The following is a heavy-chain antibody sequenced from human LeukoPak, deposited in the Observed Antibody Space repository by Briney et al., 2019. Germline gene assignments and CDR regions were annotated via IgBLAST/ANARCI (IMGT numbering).Heavy chain of an antibody. CDR2: IYSSGST. J-gene: IGHJ2*01. CDR3: ARGQYHLLYWYFDL. Sequence: PSEILSLTCTVSGGSISSYYWGWIRQPAGKGLEWIGRIYSSGSTNYNPSLKSRVTMSVDTSKNQFSLKLSSVTAADTAVYYCARGQYHLLYWYFDLWGRGTLVTVSS. V-gene: IGHV4-4*07. CDR1: GGSISSYY. D-gene: IGHD2-2*01.